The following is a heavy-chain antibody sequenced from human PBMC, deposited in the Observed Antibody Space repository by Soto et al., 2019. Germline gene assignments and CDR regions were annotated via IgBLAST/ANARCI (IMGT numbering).Heavy chain of an antibody. CDR1: GFTFSSYS. CDR2: ISSSSSYI. CDR3: ARDSVDDSSGPAYYFDY. Sequence: EVQLVESGGGLVKPGGSLRLSCAASGFTFSSYSMNWVRQAPGKGLEWVSSISSSSSYIYYADSVKGRFTISRDNAKNSLYLQMNSLRAEDTAVYYCARDSVDDSSGPAYYFDYWGQGTLVTVSS. D-gene: IGHD3-22*01. J-gene: IGHJ4*02. V-gene: IGHV3-21*01.